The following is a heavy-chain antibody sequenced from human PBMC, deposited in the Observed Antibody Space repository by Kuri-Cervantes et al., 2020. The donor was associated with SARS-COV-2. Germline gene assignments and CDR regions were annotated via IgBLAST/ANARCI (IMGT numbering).Heavy chain of an antibody. CDR2: IYYSGST. D-gene: IGHD3-10*01. V-gene: IGHV4-39*07. CDR1: GGSISSSSYY. J-gene: IGHJ5*02. CDR3: AKGGMYYYGSGSYYDPNWFDP. Sequence: SETLSLTCTVSGGSISSSSYYWGWIRQPPGKGLEWIGSIYYSGSTYYNPSLKSRVTISVDTSKNQFSLKLSSVTAADTAVYYCAKGGMYYYGSGSYYDPNWFDPWGQGTLVTVSS.